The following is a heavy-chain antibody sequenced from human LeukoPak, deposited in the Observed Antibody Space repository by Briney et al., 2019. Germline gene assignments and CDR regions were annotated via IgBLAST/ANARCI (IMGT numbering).Heavy chain of an antibody. CDR3: AKCPYSSSPAQYYYYGMDV. J-gene: IGHJ6*02. D-gene: IGHD6-13*01. Sequence: PGGSLRLSCAASGFSFSSYGMHWVRRAPGKGLEWVAVISYDGSNKYYADSVKGRFTISRDNSKNTLYLQMNSLRAEDTAVYYCAKCPYSSSPAQYYYYGMDVWGQGTTVTVSS. CDR1: GFSFSSYG. CDR2: ISYDGSNK. V-gene: IGHV3-30*18.